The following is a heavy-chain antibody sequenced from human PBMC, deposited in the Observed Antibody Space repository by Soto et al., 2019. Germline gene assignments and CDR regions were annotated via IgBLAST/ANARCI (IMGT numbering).Heavy chain of an antibody. D-gene: IGHD3-22*01. CDR1: GGSIRSSDYY. J-gene: IGHJ4*02. CDR2: IYYSGSA. Sequence: SETLSLTCTVSGGSIRSSDYYWTWIRQPPGKGLERIGYIYYSGSANYNPSLKSRVTISVDTSRNQFSLKLNSVTAADTAVYFCARATYYSDTGGSPPLDYWGQGTQVTVSS. CDR3: ARATYYSDTGGSPPLDY. V-gene: IGHV4-30-4*01.